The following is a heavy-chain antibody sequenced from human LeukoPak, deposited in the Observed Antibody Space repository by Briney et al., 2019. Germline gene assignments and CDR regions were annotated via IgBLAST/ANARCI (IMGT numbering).Heavy chain of an antibody. V-gene: IGHV3-33*01. Sequence: GGSLRLSCAASGFTFSSYGMHWVRQAPGKGLEWVAVIWYDGSNKYYADSVKGRFTISRDNSKNTLYLQMNSLRAEDTAVYYCARSIAEAGTAYFDYWGQGTLVTVSS. D-gene: IGHD6-19*01. CDR3: ARSIAEAGTAYFDY. CDR1: GFTFSSYG. CDR2: IWYDGSNK. J-gene: IGHJ4*02.